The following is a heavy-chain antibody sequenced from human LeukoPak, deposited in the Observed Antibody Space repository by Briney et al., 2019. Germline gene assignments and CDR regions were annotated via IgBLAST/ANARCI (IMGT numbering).Heavy chain of an antibody. CDR2: IIPIFGTA. CDR1: GGTFRSYA. D-gene: IGHD3-16*01. J-gene: IGHJ4*02. Sequence: SVKVSCKTSGGTFRSYAISWVRQAPGQGLEWMGGIIPIFGTANYAQKFRGRVTITADKSTRTAYMELSSLRSEDTAVYYCARDNDSRGPPHFDYWGQGTLVTVSS. CDR3: ARDNDSRGPPHFDY. V-gene: IGHV1-69*06.